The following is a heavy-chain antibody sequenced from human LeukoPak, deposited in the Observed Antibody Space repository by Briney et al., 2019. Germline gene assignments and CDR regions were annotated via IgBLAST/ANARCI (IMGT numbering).Heavy chain of an antibody. J-gene: IGHJ3*02. V-gene: IGHV3-74*01. CDR1: GFPFSSYW. CDR3: AREGDYGDYGGAFDI. CDR2: INSDGSST. D-gene: IGHD4-17*01. Sequence: PGESLKISCAASGFPFSSYWMHWVRQAPGKGLVWVSRINSDGSSTSYADSVKGRFTISRDNAKNTLYLQMNSLRAEDTAVYYCAREGDYGDYGGAFDIWGQGTMVTVSS.